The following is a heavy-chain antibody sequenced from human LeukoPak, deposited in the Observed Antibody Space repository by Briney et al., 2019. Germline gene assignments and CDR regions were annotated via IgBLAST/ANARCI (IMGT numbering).Heavy chain of an antibody. CDR3: AQQVGYCSSGSCYFTY. J-gene: IGHJ1*01. CDR2: ISNTGGST. CDR1: GFSFNTYA. D-gene: IGHD2-15*01. V-gene: IGHV3-23*01. Sequence: GGSLRLSCAASGFSFNTYAMSWVRQAPGKGLEWVSAISNTGGSTYYADSVKGRFTISRGKSKNTLSLQMNSLRAEDTAVYYCAQQVGYCSSGSCYFTYWGQGTLVTVFS.